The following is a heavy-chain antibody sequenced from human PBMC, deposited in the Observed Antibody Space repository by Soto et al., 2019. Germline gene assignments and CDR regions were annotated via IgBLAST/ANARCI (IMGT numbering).Heavy chain of an antibody. CDR2: MSGDGRT. V-gene: IGHV3-23*01. CDR3: VKWHTSNFDSLPFTGFDV. D-gene: IGHD3-22*01. Sequence: LXLSFVCSSFTFSDSVMAWVRHAPGKGLEWLSVMSGDGRTRYALSVTGRFTISRDNSKNTLYLQMRSLRAEDAAAYYCVKWHTSNFDSLPFTGFDVWGQGTQVTVSS. J-gene: IGHJ4*02. CDR1: SFTFSDSV.